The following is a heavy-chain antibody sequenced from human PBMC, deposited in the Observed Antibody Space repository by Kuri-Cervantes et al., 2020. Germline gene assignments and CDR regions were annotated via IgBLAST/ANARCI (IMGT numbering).Heavy chain of an antibody. CDR3: ATSNSAGRITVFGVLGPRELRH. Sequence: SETLSLTCTVSGGSVSSGPYYWSWIRQPPGKGLEWIGSIYYSGSTYYNPSLKSRVTISVDTSKNQFSLKLSSVVAADTAVYYCATSNSAGRITVFGVLGPRELRHWGQGTLVTVSS. D-gene: IGHD3-3*01. V-gene: IGHV4-39*01. J-gene: IGHJ1*01. CDR1: GGSVSSGPYY. CDR2: IYYSGST.